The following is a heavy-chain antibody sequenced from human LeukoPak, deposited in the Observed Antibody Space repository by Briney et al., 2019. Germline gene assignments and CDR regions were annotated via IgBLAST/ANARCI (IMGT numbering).Heavy chain of an antibody. D-gene: IGHD3-16*02. Sequence: GGSLRLSCAASGFTFSSYAMSWVRQAPGKGLEWVSAISGSGGSTYYADSVKGRFTISRDNSKNTLYLQVNSLRAEDTAVYYCARDQSPDDYDYVWGSYRSPYYGMDVWGQGTTVTVSS. J-gene: IGHJ6*02. CDR2: ISGSGGST. CDR1: GFTFSSYA. V-gene: IGHV3-23*01. CDR3: ARDQSPDDYDYVWGSYRSPYYGMDV.